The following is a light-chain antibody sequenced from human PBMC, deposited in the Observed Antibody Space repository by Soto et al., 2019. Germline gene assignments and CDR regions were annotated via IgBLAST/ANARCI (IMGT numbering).Light chain of an antibody. CDR2: DAS. CDR1: QSISRS. J-gene: IGKJ2*01. CDR3: HQYNSWPPGT. V-gene: IGKV3-15*01. Sequence: EIVMTQSPATLSLPPGERATLSCRASQSISRSLAWYQQKPGQAPRLLISDASTRATGIPARFSGSGSGTEFTLTISSLQSEDFALYYCHQYNSWPPGTFGQGTKVDIK.